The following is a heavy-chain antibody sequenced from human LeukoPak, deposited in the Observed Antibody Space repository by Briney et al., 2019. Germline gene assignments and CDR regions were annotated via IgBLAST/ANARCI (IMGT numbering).Heavy chain of an antibody. V-gene: IGHV1-2*02. CDR3: ARSTYYYGSGSYEIPPYFDY. Sequence: ASVKVSCKASGYTFTGYYMHWVRQAPGQGLEWMGWINPNSGGTNYAQKFQGRVTMTRDTSISTACMELSRLRSDDTAVYYCARSTYYYGSGSYEIPPYFDYWGQGTLVTVSS. CDR1: GYTFTGYY. D-gene: IGHD3-10*01. CDR2: INPNSGGT. J-gene: IGHJ4*02.